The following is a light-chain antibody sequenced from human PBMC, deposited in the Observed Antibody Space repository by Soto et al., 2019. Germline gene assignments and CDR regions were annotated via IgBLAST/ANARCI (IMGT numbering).Light chain of an antibody. Sequence: EIVMTQSPATLSVSPGERATLSCRASQSVSSNLAWYQQKPGQAPTLLIYGASARATGIPARFSGSGSGTEFTLTISSLQSEDFAVYYCQHYNNWPFTFGQGTMLEIK. CDR3: QHYNNWPFT. J-gene: IGKJ2*01. CDR1: QSVSSN. CDR2: GAS. V-gene: IGKV3-15*01.